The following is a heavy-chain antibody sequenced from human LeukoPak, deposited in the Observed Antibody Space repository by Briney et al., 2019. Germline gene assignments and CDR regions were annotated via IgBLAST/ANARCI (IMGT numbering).Heavy chain of an antibody. CDR2: INPSGGST. Sequence: ASVKVSCKASGYTFTSYYMHWVRQAPGQGLEWMGVINPSGGSTSYAQKFQGRVTMARDTSTSTVYMELSSLRSEDTAVYYCARASGSSFLDYWGQGTLVTVSS. J-gene: IGHJ4*02. V-gene: IGHV1-46*01. CDR1: GYTFTSYY. CDR3: ARASGSSFLDY. D-gene: IGHD3-10*01.